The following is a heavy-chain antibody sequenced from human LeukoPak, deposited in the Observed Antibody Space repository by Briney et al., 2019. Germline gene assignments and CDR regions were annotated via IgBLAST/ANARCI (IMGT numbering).Heavy chain of an antibody. Sequence: PAGSLRLSCEASGFTFSSYWMHWVRQAPGKGLVWISRINVDGGTTDYADSVRGRFTISRDNAKNTLYLQMNNLRAEDTAVYYCARDMTGPLDYWGQGTLVTASS. D-gene: IGHD1-20*01. CDR2: INVDGGTT. CDR1: GFTFSSYW. CDR3: ARDMTGPLDY. V-gene: IGHV3-74*01. J-gene: IGHJ4*02.